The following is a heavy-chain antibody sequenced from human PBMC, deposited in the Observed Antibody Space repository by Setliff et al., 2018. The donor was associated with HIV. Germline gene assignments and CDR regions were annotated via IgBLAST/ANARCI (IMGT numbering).Heavy chain of an antibody. D-gene: IGHD5-18*01. V-gene: IGHV1-69*05. J-gene: IGHJ4*02. CDR3: ARDQKGYSYGYFDS. CDR2: IIPIFGTA. CDR1: GGTFSSYA. Sequence: SVKVSCKASGGTFSSYAISWVRQAPGQGLEWMGGIIPIFGTANYAQKFQGRVTITTDESTSTAYMELSSLRSEDTAVYYCARDQKGYSYGYFDSWGQGTLVTVSS.